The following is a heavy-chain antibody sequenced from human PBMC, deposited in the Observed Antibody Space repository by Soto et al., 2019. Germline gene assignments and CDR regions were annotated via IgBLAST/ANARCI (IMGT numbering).Heavy chain of an antibody. Sequence: GSLRLSCAASGSTFSSYAMSWVRQAPGKGLEWVSAISGSGGSTYYADSVKGRFTISRDNSKNTLYLQMNSLRAEDTAVYYCAKDGSNYPKKSNWFDPWGQGTLVTVSS. D-gene: IGHD4-4*01. CDR1: GSTFSSYA. V-gene: IGHV3-23*01. CDR2: ISGSGGST. CDR3: AKDGSNYPKKSNWFDP. J-gene: IGHJ5*02.